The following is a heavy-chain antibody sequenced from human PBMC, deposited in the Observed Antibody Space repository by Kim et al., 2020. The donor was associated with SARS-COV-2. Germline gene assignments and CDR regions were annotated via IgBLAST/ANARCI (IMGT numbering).Heavy chain of an antibody. D-gene: IGHD6-13*01. CDR3: ASWVPIAGTDY. Sequence: SETLSLTCTVSGGSISSYYWSWIRQPPGKGLEWIGYIYYSGSTNYNPSLKSRVTISVDTSKNQFSLKLSSVTAADTAVYYCASWVPIAGTDYWGQGTLVTVSS. CDR1: GGSISSYY. CDR2: IYYSGST. J-gene: IGHJ4*02. V-gene: IGHV4-59*13.